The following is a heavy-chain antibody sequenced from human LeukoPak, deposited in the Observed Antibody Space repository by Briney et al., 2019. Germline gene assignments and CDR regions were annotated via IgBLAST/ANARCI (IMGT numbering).Heavy chain of an antibody. CDR3: AKVGIVGAIYWFDP. J-gene: IGHJ5*02. V-gene: IGHV3-33*06. Sequence: GGSLRLSCAASGFTFSSYGMHWVRQAPGKGLEWVAVIWYDGSNKYYADSVKGRFTISRDNSKNTLYLQMNSLRAEDTAVYYCAKVGIVGAIYWFDPWGQGTLVTVSS. CDR1: GFTFSSYG. D-gene: IGHD1-26*01. CDR2: IWYDGSNK.